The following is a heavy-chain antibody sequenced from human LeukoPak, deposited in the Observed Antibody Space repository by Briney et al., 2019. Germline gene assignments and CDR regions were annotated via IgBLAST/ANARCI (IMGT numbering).Heavy chain of an antibody. CDR3: ARDRSSGWSRLDY. CDR2: INAGNGNT. Sequence: ASVKVSCKASGYTFTSYAMHWVRQAPGQRLEWMGWINAGNGNTKYSQKFQGRVTITRDTSASTAYMELSSLRSEGTAVYYCARDRSSGWSRLDYWGQGTLVTVSS. D-gene: IGHD6-19*01. J-gene: IGHJ4*02. V-gene: IGHV1-3*01. CDR1: GYTFTSYA.